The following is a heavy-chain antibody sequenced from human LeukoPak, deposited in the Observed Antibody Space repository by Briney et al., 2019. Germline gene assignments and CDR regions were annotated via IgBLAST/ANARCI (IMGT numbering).Heavy chain of an antibody. V-gene: IGHV4-61*02. J-gene: IGHJ4*02. D-gene: IGHD4-17*01. Sequence: SETLSLTCTVSGGSISSASYYWSWMRQPAGKELQWIGRIYTSGSTYYNPSLKSRVTISVDTSKDQFSLKLSSVTAADTAVYYCAREREGPYGYLDYWGQGILVTVSS. CDR1: GGSISSASYY. CDR3: AREREGPYGYLDY. CDR2: IYTSGST.